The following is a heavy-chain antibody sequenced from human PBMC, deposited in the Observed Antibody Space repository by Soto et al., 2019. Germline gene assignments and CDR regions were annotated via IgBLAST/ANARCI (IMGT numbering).Heavy chain of an antibody. CDR1: RSTFSHYA. J-gene: IGHJ6*01. CDR2: ISAYNGNR. CDR3: ARGGQECSNSGCGYIYDGMDV. D-gene: IGHD1-26*01. Sequence: GSAQVCCKTCRSTFSHYAMGLARRAPGPGPERMGWISAYNGNRHFAEGLRGRITMTTNTTTSTADMELRSLSSDDTAVYYCARGGQECSNSGCGYIYDGMDVWGHGTPVTVSS. V-gene: IGHV1-18*01.